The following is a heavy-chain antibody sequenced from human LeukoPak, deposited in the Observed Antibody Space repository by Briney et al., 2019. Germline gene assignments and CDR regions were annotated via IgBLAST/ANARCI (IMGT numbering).Heavy chain of an antibody. CDR1: GGSISSSSYY. CDR3: ARRSPMIGYWFFDL. CDR2: IYFSGST. Sequence: PSETLSLTCTVSGGSISSSSYYWSWIRQTPGKGLEWIGYIYFSGSTNYNPSLKRRVTISVDTSKKQFSLRLSSVTAADTAVYYCARRSPMIGYWFFDLWGRGTLVTVSS. D-gene: IGHD3-10*02. V-gene: IGHV4-61*01. J-gene: IGHJ2*01.